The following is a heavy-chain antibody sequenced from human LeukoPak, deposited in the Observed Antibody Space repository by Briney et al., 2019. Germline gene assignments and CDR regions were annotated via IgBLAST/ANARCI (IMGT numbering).Heavy chain of an antibody. CDR1: GYTLTSYA. CDR2: INTNTGNP. J-gene: IGHJ3*02. D-gene: IGHD1-26*01. Sequence: ASVKVSCKASGYTLTSYAMNWVRQAPGQGLEWMGWINTNTGNPTYAQGFTGRFVFSLDTSVSTAYLQISSLKAEDTAVYYCATNSPQWLAPRWELHAFDIWGQGTMVTVSS. V-gene: IGHV7-4-1*02. CDR3: ATNSPQWLAPRWELHAFDI.